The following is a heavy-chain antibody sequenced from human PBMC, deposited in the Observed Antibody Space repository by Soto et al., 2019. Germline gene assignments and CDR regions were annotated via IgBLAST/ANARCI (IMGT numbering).Heavy chain of an antibody. CDR1: GYSFTSYY. Sequence: ASVKVSCPASGYSFTSYYMHWVRQAPGQGLEWMGIINPSGGSTSYAQKFQGRVTMTRDTSTSTVYMELSSLRSEDTAVYYCARVGWSTYYDFWSGYSSGYYFDYWGQGTLVTVSS. CDR2: INPSGGST. J-gene: IGHJ4*02. D-gene: IGHD3-3*01. V-gene: IGHV1-46*01. CDR3: ARVGWSTYYDFWSGYSSGYYFDY.